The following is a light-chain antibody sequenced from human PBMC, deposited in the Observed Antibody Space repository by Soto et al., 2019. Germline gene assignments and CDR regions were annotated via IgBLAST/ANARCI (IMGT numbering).Light chain of an antibody. V-gene: IGKV1-13*02. CDR1: QGISSA. CDR3: QQVNSYPIT. Sequence: AIQLTQSPSSLSASVGDRVTITCRASQGISSALAWYQQKPGKAPKLLIYDASSLESGVPSRFSGSGSGTDFTLTISSLQPEYFATYYCQQVNSYPITFGQGTRLEIK. CDR2: DAS. J-gene: IGKJ5*01.